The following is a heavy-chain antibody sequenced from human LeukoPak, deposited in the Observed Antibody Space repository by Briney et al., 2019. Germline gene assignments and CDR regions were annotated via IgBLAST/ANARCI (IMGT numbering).Heavy chain of an antibody. CDR1: GDTFSNSA. J-gene: IGHJ4*02. Sequence: SVKVSCKASGDTFSNSAISWVRQAPGQGLEWMGRITPIIGMANYAQKFQGRVTIIADKSTTTAYMELSSLTSEDTAVYYCARGGLDYYGSGSSSLDNWGQGTLVTVSS. D-gene: IGHD3-10*01. CDR3: ARGGLDYYGSGSSSLDN. V-gene: IGHV1-69*04. CDR2: ITPIIGMA.